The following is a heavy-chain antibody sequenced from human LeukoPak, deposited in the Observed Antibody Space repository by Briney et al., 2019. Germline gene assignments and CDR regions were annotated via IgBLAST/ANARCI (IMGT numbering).Heavy chain of an antibody. CDR2: IYSGGST. J-gene: IGHJ4*02. CDR3: ASSSSWYRGDN. Sequence: GGSLGLSCAASGFTVSSNYMSWVRQAPGKGLEWVSVIYSGGSTHYADSVKGRFTISRDNSKNTVYLQMSSLRAEDTAVYYCASSSSWYRGDNWGQGTLVTVSS. CDR1: GFTVSSNY. D-gene: IGHD6-13*01. V-gene: IGHV3-66*02.